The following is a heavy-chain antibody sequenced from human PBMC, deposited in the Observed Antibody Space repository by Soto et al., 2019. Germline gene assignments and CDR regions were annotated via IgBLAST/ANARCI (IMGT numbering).Heavy chain of an antibody. D-gene: IGHD4-17*01. CDR2: IYHSGST. V-gene: IGHV4-30-2*01. Sequence: SETLSLTCAVSGGSISSGGYSWSWIRQPPGKGLEWIGYIYHSGSTYYNPSLKSRVTISVDRSKNQFSLKLSSVTAAVTAVYYCGRISSHGDYAYWGQGTLVTVSS. J-gene: IGHJ4*02. CDR1: GGSISSGGYS. CDR3: GRISSHGDYAY.